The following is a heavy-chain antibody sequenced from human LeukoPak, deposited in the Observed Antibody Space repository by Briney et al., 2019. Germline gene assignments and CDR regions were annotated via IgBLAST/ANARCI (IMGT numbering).Heavy chain of an antibody. Sequence: PGGSLRLSCAASGFTFRNYWMSWVRQAPGKGLEWVANIKQDGSESYYVDSVKGRLTISRDNAENSLYLQMNSLRAEDTAVYYCARGISSSWYYWGQGTLVTVSS. CDR1: GFTFRNYW. J-gene: IGHJ4*02. CDR3: ARGISSSWYY. V-gene: IGHV3-7*05. D-gene: IGHD6-13*01. CDR2: IKQDGSES.